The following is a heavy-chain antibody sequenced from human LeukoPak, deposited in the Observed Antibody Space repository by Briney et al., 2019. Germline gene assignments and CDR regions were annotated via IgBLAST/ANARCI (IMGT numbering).Heavy chain of an antibody. V-gene: IGHV3-33*01. CDR1: GFTFSYYA. D-gene: IGHD3-3*01. CDR2: IWYEGDTK. J-gene: IGHJ4*02. CDR3: ARGPIRPSYYDFWSGPLDY. Sequence: GGSLRLSCATSGFTFSYYAMHWVRQAPGKGLEWVAVIWYEGDTKYYADSVKGRFTISRDNSKNTLYLQMNSLRAEDTAVYYCARGPIRPSYYDFWSGPLDYWGQGTLVTVSS.